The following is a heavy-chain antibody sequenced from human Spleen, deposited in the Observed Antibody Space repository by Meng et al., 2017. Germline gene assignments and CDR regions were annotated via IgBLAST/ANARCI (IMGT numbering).Heavy chain of an antibody. CDR1: GGSIDTTIW. D-gene: IGHD6-19*01. CDR2: INHSGNI. J-gene: IGHJ5*02. V-gene: IGHV4-4*02. Sequence: QVQLQESGPGLVKPSQTLSLTCAVSGGSIDTTIWWTWIRHPPGKGLEWIGEINHSGNINYNPSLKGRVTISLDTSKNQFSLKLTSVTAADTAVYYCVRSSGWVRTGFDPWGQGTLVTVSS. CDR3: VRSSGWVRTGFDP.